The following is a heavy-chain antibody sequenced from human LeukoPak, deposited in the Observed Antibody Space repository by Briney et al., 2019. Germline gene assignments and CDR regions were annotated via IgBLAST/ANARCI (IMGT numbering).Heavy chain of an antibody. CDR3: ASLGGRTSDAFDI. CDR1: GGSISSYY. J-gene: IGHJ3*02. D-gene: IGHD3-16*01. V-gene: IGHV4-59*08. CDR2: IYYSGST. Sequence: PSETLSLTCTVSGGSISSYYWSWIRQPPGKGLEWIGYIYYSGSTNYNPSLRSRVTISVDTSKNQFSLKLSSVTAAGTAVYYCASLGGRTSDAFDIWGQGTMVTVSS.